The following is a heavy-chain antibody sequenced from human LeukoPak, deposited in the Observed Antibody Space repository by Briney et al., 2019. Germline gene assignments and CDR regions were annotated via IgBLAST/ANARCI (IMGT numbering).Heavy chain of an antibody. V-gene: IGHV3-11*04. CDR1: GFTFSDYF. J-gene: IGHJ4*02. CDR2: INSAGNNI. CDR3: ATSRVFDY. Sequence: AGGSLRLSCAASGFTFSDYFMSWIRQAPGKGLEWLSFINSAGNNIHYADSVKGRFTISRDNSKETLYLEMNSLRVEDTAIYYCATSRVFDYWGQGTLVAVSS.